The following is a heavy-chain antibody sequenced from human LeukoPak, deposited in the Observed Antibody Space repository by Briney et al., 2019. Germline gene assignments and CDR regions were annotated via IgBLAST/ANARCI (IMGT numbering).Heavy chain of an antibody. CDR2: IKEDGSEK. CDR3: ARDHRVPGATGSSDY. D-gene: IGHD1-26*01. V-gene: IGHV3-7*01. Sequence: PGGSLRLSCAAYGFTFSDYYMSWVRQAPGKGLEWVANIKEDGSEKDYVDSVKGRFTISRDNAKNSLYLQMNSLRAEDTAVYYCARDHRVPGATGSSDYWGQGTLVTVSS. J-gene: IGHJ4*02. CDR1: GFTFSDYY.